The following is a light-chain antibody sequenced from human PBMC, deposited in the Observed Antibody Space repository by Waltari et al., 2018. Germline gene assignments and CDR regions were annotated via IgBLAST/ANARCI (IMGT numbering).Light chain of an antibody. CDR3: QAWDSSTGV. Sequence: SYELTQPPSVSVSPGQTASIPCSGDKLGDNYACWYQQKPGQSPVLVIYQDSKRPSGIPERFSGSNSGNTATLTISGTQAMDEADYYCQAWDSSTGVFGGGTKLTVL. J-gene: IGLJ2*01. CDR2: QDS. V-gene: IGLV3-1*01. CDR1: KLGDNY.